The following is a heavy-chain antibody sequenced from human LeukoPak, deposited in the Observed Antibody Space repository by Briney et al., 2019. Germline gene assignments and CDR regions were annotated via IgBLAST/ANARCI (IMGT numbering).Heavy chain of an antibody. Sequence: ASVKVSCKASGGTFSSYAISWVRQAPGQGLEWMGWINPNSGGTNYAQKFQGRVTMTRDTSISTAYMELSRLRSDDTAVYYCARDGADIVVVPGWFDPWGQGTLVTVSS. CDR1: GGTFSSYA. CDR3: ARDGADIVVVPGWFDP. D-gene: IGHD2-2*01. V-gene: IGHV1-2*02. J-gene: IGHJ5*02. CDR2: INPNSGGT.